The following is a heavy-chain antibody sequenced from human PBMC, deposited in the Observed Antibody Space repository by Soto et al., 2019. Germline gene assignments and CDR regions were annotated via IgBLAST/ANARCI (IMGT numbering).Heavy chain of an antibody. D-gene: IGHD3-3*01. Sequence: QVQLVESGGGVVQPGRSLRLSCAASGFTFSSYGMHWVRQAPGKGLEWVAVIWYDGSNKYYADSVKGRFTISRDNSKNTLYLQMNSLRAEDTAVYYCARGAGANYDFWSGYYGWGQGTLVTVSS. CDR2: IWYDGSNK. V-gene: IGHV3-33*01. CDR1: GFTFSSYG. CDR3: ARGAGANYDFWSGYYG. J-gene: IGHJ4*02.